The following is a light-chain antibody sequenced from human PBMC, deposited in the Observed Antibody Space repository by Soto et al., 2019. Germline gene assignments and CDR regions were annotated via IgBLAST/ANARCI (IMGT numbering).Light chain of an antibody. CDR1: QSISSY. CDR2: DAS. Sequence: EIVLTQSPATLSLSPGERATLSCRASQSISSYLAWYQQKPGQAPSLLIYDASNRATGIPARFSDSGSGTDFTLTITSLEPEDFAVYYCQQRSNWRGVTFGPGTKVDIK. V-gene: IGKV3-11*01. CDR3: QQRSNWRGVT. J-gene: IGKJ3*01.